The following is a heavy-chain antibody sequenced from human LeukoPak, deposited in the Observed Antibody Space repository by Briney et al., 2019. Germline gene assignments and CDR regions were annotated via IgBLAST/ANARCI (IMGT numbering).Heavy chain of an antibody. CDR2: INPNSGGT. V-gene: IGHV1-2*02. CDR3: AREFSGSYLGYDAFDI. D-gene: IGHD1-26*01. J-gene: IGHJ3*02. Sequence: ASVKVSCKASGYTFTGYYMHWVRQAPGQGLEWMGWINPNSGGTNYAQKFQGRVTMTRDTSISTAYMELSRLRSDDTAVYYCAREFSGSYLGYDAFDIWGQGTMDTVSS. CDR1: GYTFTGYY.